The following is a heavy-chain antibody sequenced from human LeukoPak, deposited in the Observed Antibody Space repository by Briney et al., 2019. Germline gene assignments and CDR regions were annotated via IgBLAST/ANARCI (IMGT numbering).Heavy chain of an antibody. V-gene: IGHV3-23*01. J-gene: IGHJ6*03. CDR2: ISGSGGST. Sequence: GGSLRLSCAASGFTFSNYGMSWVRQAPGKGLEWVSAISGSGGSTYYADSVKGRFTISRDNSKNTLYLQMNSLRAEDTAMYYCARGYDFWSGYSPNFYYYYMDMWGKGTTVTVSS. D-gene: IGHD3-3*01. CDR3: ARGYDFWSGYSPNFYYYYMDM. CDR1: GFTFSNYG.